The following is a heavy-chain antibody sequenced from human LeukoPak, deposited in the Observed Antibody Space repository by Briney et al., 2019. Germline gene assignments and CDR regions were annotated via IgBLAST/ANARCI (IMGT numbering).Heavy chain of an antibody. D-gene: IGHD3-3*01. V-gene: IGHV4-59*08. J-gene: IGHJ4*02. CDR3: ARLESGYYYHYFDY. Sequence: SETLSLTCTVSGGSISSYCWSWIRQPPGKGLEWIGYIYYSGSTNYNPSLKSPVTISADTSKNQFSLKLSSLTDADTAVYYAARLESGYYYHYFDYWGQGTLVTVSS. CDR1: GGSISSYC. CDR2: IYYSGST.